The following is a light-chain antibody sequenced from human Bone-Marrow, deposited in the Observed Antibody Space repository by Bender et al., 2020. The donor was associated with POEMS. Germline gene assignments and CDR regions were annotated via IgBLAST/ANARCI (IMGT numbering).Light chain of an antibody. Sequence: QSALTQPRSVSASPGQSVTISCTDTSSDVGGAKYFSWYRHHPGKAPQLIIYNVNKRPSGVPDHFSGSKSGNTASLTISALRAEDETDYYCFSYAGAYTYVFGSGTKVTVL. J-gene: IGLJ1*01. V-gene: IGLV2-11*01. CDR3: FSYAGAYTYV. CDR2: NVN. CDR1: SSDVGGAKY.